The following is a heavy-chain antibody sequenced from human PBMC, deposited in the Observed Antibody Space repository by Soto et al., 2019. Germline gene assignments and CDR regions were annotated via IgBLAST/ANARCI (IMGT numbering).Heavy chain of an antibody. J-gene: IGHJ6*02. CDR2: INHSGST. Sequence: PSETLSLTWAVYGGSFSGYYWSWIRQPPGKGLEWIGEINHSGSTNSNPSLKSRVTISVDTSKNQFSLKLSSVTAADTAVYYCARGRNRNSYYYYYYGMDVWGQGTTVTASS. V-gene: IGHV4-34*01. D-gene: IGHD4-4*01. CDR3: ARGRNRNSYYYYYYGMDV. CDR1: GGSFSGYY.